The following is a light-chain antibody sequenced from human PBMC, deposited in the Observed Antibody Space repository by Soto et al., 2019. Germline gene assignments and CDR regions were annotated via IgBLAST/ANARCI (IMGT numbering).Light chain of an antibody. CDR1: QSVASS. V-gene: IGKV3-15*01. J-gene: IGKJ5*01. CDR2: GAS. CDR3: QQYHYWPIT. Sequence: EIVMTQSPSTLSASPGERVILSCRASQSVASSVAWYQQKPGQAPRLILYGASTRATGFPARFSGSGSGTEFTLTISSLQSEDFAVYLCQQYHYWPITFGQGTRLEIK.